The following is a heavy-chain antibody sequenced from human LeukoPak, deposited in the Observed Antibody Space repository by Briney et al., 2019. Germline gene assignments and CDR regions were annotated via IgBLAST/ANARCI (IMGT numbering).Heavy chain of an antibody. D-gene: IGHD3-10*01. V-gene: IGHV5-51*01. CDR1: GYSFTNYW. CDR3: ARRPITMVRGVPGWFDP. CDR2: IYPRDSDT. J-gene: IGHJ5*02. Sequence: HGESLKISCKGSGYSFTNYWIGWVRQMPGKGLEWMGIIYPRDSDTRYSPSFQGQVTISADKSISTAYLQWSSLKASDTAMYYCARRPITMVRGVPGWFDPWGQGTLVTVSS.